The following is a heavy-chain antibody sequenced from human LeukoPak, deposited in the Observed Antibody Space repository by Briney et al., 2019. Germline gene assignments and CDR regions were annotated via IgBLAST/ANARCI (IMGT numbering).Heavy chain of an antibody. D-gene: IGHD2-15*01. V-gene: IGHV4-59*12. CDR3: ARGGYSPYGMDV. CDR1: GGSISSYY. J-gene: IGHJ6*02. Sequence: SETLSLTCTVSGGSISSYYWSWIRQPPGKGLEWIGYIYYSGSTNYNPSLKSRVTISVDTSKKQFSLKLSSVTAADTAVYYCARGGYSPYGMDVWGQGTTVTVSS. CDR2: IYYSGST.